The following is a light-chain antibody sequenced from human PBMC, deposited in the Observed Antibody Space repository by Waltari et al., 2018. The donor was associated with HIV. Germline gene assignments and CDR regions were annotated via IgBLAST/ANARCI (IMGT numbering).Light chain of an antibody. V-gene: IGKV1-39*01. CDR2: GAS. Sequence: DVELTQSPTSLSASVGDRVTITRRASQGIGGSLSWLQLKSKKAPKLLIYGASSLQSGVPPRFRGSGSGTEFTLTIVNLQPEDFATYYCQQAYKLPLTFGGGTTLDVK. CDR3: QQAYKLPLT. J-gene: IGKJ4*01. CDR1: QGIGGS.